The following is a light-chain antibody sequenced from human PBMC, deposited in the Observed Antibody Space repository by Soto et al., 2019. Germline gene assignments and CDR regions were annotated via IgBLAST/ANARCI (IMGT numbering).Light chain of an antibody. V-gene: IGKV1-9*01. CDR1: QGIFSY. CDR2: GAS. CDR3: QQLNNYPPT. Sequence: DIHLSQSPSFLSASVGDSVTITCRASQGIFSYLAWYQQKPGKAPELLIYGASTLQRGVPSRFSGRGSGKEFTLTISNLQAEDVATYFCQQLNNYPPTFGQGTRLEIK. J-gene: IGKJ5*01.